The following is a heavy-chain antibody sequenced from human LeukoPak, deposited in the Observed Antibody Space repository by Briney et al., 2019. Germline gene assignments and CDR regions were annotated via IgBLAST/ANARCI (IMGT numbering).Heavy chain of an antibody. CDR1: GFTFSSFA. J-gene: IGHJ4*02. V-gene: IGHV3-30*02. Sequence: GGSLRLSCAASGFTFSSFAMYWVRQAPGKGLEWVAFIRYDGGNQLYADSVKGRFTISRDNSKNTLYLQMNSLRAEDTAVYYCGYSSGWHGNSIDYWGQGTLVTVSS. CDR2: IRYDGGNQ. CDR3: GYSSGWHGNSIDY. D-gene: IGHD6-19*01.